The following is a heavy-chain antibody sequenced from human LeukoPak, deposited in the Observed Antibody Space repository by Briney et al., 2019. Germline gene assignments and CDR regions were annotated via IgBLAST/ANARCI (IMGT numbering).Heavy chain of an antibody. CDR3: AKDVNYYGSGSYIDY. CDR1: GFTFSSYG. CDR2: IRYDGSNK. Sequence: GRSLRLSCAASGFTFSSYGMHWVRQAPGKGLEWVAFIRYDGSNKYYADSVKGRFTISRDNSKNTLYLQMNSLRAEDTAVYYCAKDVNYYGSGSYIDYWGQGTLVTVSS. V-gene: IGHV3-30*02. J-gene: IGHJ4*02. D-gene: IGHD3-10*01.